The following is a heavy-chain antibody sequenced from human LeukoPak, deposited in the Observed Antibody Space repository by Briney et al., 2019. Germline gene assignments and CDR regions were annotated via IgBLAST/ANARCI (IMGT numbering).Heavy chain of an antibody. CDR1: GGTFSSYA. D-gene: IGHD5-24*01. V-gene: IGHV1-69*13. CDR2: IIPIFGTA. Sequence: SVKVSCKASGGTFSSYAISWVRQAPGQGLEWMGGIIPIFGTANYAQKFQGRVTITADESTSTAYMELSSLRSEDTAVYYCAKDRRDGYNTDAFDIWGQGTMVTVSS. CDR3: AKDRRDGYNTDAFDI. J-gene: IGHJ3*02.